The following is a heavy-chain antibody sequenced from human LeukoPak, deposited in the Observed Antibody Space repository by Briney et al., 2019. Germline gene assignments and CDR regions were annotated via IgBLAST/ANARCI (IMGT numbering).Heavy chain of an antibody. V-gene: IGHV1-8*02. CDR3: AREGYYYGSGSYPYGY. J-gene: IGHJ4*02. CDR2: MNPDSGNT. CDR1: GGTFSSYA. Sequence: ASVKVSCKASGGTFSSYAISWVRQATGQGLEWMGWMNPDSGNTGYAQKFQGRVTMTRNTSISTAYMELSSLRSEDTAVYYCAREGYYYGSGSYPYGYWGQGTLVTVPS. D-gene: IGHD3-10*01.